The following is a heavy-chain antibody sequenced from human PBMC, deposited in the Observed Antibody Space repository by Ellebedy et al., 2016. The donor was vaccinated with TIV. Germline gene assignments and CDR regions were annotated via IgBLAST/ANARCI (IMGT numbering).Heavy chain of an antibody. V-gene: IGHV1-69*13. CDR2: IIPISGTT. D-gene: IGHD3-10*01. J-gene: IGHJ6*02. Sequence: AASVKVSCQASGCTFSSSAIGWVRQAPGQRLEWMGGIIPISGTTKYARKFQGRVTITADEPTSTAYMELSSLRSGDTAVYYCAVGTKDYFGSGTSFYYYYAIDVWGQGTTVTVSS. CDR3: AVGTKDYFGSGTSFYYYYAIDV. CDR1: GCTFSSSA.